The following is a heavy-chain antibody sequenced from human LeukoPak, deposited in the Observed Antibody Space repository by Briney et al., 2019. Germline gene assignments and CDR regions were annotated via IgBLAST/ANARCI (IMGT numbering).Heavy chain of an antibody. CDR1: GFTFDDYA. CDR3: ARDPYYSSSSPFFDY. J-gene: IGHJ4*02. CDR2: ISLNSGNI. V-gene: IGHV3-9*01. Sequence: GRSLRLSCAASGFTFDDYAVHWVRQAPGKGLEWVSGISLNSGNIEYADSVKGRFTISRDNAKNSLYLQMNSLRPEDTALYYCARDPYYSSSSPFFDYWGQGTLVTVSS. D-gene: IGHD6-6*01.